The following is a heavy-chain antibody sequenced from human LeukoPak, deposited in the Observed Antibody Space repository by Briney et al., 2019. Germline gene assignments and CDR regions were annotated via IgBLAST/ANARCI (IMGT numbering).Heavy chain of an antibody. V-gene: IGHV3-23*01. CDR1: GFTFSSYA. CDR3: AKPTDSSGYPLDFDY. CDR2: ISGSGGST. J-gene: IGHJ4*02. Sequence: GGSLRLSCAASGFTFSSYAMSWVRQAPGKGLEWVSAISGSGGSTYYADSVKGRFTISRDNSKNTLYLQMNSLRAEDTALYYCAKPTDSSGYPLDFDYWGQGTLVTVSS. D-gene: IGHD6-19*01.